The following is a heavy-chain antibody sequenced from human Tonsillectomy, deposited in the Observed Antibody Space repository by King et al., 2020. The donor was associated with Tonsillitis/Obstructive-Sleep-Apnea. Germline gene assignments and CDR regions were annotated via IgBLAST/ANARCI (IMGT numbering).Heavy chain of an antibody. D-gene: IGHD6-6*01. CDR1: GFSLSTSGVG. J-gene: IGHJ4*02. CDR2: IYWDDDK. CDR3: AHMSSSSQRLHYFDY. Sequence: TLKESGPTLVKPTQTLTLTCTFSGFSLSTSGVGVGWIRQPPGKALEWLALIYWDDDKGYSPSLKSRLTITKDTSKNQVVLTMTNMDPVDTATYYCAHMSSSSQRLHYFDYWGQGTLVTVSS. V-gene: IGHV2-5*02.